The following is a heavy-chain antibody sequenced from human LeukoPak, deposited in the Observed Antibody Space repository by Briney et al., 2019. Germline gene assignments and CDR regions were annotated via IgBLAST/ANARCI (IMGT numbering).Heavy chain of an antibody. CDR2: IIPIFGTA. D-gene: IGHD6-13*01. CDR3: ARDVVRGSSWYYHAFDI. Sequence: SVKVSCKASGGTFSSYAISWVRQAPGQGLEWMGGIIPIFGTANYAQKFQGRVTITADESTSTAYMELSRLRSDDTAVYYCARDVVRGSSWYYHAFDIWGQGTMVTVPS. V-gene: IGHV1-69*13. CDR1: GGTFSSYA. J-gene: IGHJ3*02.